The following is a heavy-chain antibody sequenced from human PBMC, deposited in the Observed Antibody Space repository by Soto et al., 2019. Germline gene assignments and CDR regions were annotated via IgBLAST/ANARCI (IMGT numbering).Heavy chain of an antibody. D-gene: IGHD3-22*01. CDR2: IKQDGSEK. J-gene: IGHJ6*02. Sequence: GGSLRLSCAASGFTFSSYWMSWVRQAPGKGLEWVANIKQDGSEKYYVDSVKGRFTISRDNAKNSLYLQMNSLRAEDTAVYYCASLRPTHYYDSSGPMDVWGQGTTVTVSS. CDR3: ASLRPTHYYDSSGPMDV. CDR1: GFTFSSYW. V-gene: IGHV3-7*05.